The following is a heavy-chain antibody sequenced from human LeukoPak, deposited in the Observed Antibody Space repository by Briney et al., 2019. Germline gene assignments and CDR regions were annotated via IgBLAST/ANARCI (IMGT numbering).Heavy chain of an antibody. J-gene: IGHJ5*02. D-gene: IGHD6-13*01. V-gene: IGHV1-69*13. Sequence: SAKVSCKASGGTFSSYAISWVRQAPGQGLEWMGGIIPIFGTANYAQKFQGRVTITADESTSTAYMELSSLRSEDTAVYYCARQKLYSSSWYANWFDPWGQGTLVTVSS. CDR3: ARQKLYSSSWYANWFDP. CDR2: IIPIFGTA. CDR1: GGTFSSYA.